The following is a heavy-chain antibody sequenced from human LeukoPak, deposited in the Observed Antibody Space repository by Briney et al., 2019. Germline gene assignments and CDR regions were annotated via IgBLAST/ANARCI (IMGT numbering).Heavy chain of an antibody. CDR3: ARSYYDSSGYYFLDY. J-gene: IGHJ4*02. D-gene: IGHD3-22*01. V-gene: IGHV4-30-2*01. Sequence: SETLSLTCAASGGSISSGGYSWSWIRQPPGKGLEWIGYIYHSGSTYYNPSLKSRVTISVDRSKNQFSLKLSSVTAADTAVYYCARSYYDSSGYYFLDYWGRGTLVTVSS. CDR1: GGSISSGGYS. CDR2: IYHSGST.